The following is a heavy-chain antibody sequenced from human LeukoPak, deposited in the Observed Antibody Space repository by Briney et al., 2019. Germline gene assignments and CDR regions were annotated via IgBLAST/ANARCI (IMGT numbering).Heavy chain of an antibody. CDR2: IYTSGST. J-gene: IGHJ5*02. V-gene: IGHV4-4*07. D-gene: IGHD3-16*01. Sequence: SETLSLTCIVSGGSISSYYWSWIRQPAGKGLECIGRIYTSGSTNYNPSLKSRVTMSVDTSKNQFSLKLSSVTAADTAVYYCAREGQAGDLGWFDPWGQGPLVTVSS. CDR1: GGSISSYY. CDR3: AREGQAGDLGWFDP.